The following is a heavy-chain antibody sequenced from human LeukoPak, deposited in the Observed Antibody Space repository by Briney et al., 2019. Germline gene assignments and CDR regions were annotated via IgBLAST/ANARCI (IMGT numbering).Heavy chain of an antibody. D-gene: IGHD1-7*01. Sequence: SETLSLTCAVYGRSYSGYYWSWIRQPPGKGLEWVGEIHYSGATNYKSSLKSRVTISGDTSKNQISLKLTSVTAADTALYYCARGRPGAGNYYFDLWGRGTPVTVSS. V-gene: IGHV4-34*01. CDR1: GRSYSGYY. CDR3: ARGRPGAGNYYFDL. J-gene: IGHJ2*01. CDR2: IHYSGAT.